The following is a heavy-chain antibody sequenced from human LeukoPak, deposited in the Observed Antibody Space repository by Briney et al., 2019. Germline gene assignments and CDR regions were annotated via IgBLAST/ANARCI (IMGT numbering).Heavy chain of an antibody. Sequence: PSETLSLTCTVSGGSISSSSYYWGWLRQPPGKGLEWIGSIYYSGSTYYNPSLKSRVTISVDTSKNRFSLKRSSVSAADTAVYYCARLCLQFSFRWGQGTLATVSS. CDR2: IYYSGST. V-gene: IGHV4-39*01. J-gene: IGHJ4*02. CDR1: GGSISSSSYY. CDR3: ARLCLQFSFR. D-gene: IGHD5-24*01.